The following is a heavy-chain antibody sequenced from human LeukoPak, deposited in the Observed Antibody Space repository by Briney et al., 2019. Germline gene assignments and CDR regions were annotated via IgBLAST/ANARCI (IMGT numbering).Heavy chain of an antibody. J-gene: IGHJ4*02. V-gene: IGHV3-21*01. Sequence: GGSLRLPCAASGFTFSSYAMSWVRQAPGKGLEWVSSISSSSSSYKYYSDSVKGRFTISRDNAKNSLYLQMNSLRAEDTAVYYCAKDWGSSWYREILFDYWGQGTLVTVSS. CDR3: AKDWGSSWYREILFDY. D-gene: IGHD6-13*01. CDR2: ISSSSSSYK. CDR1: GFTFSSYA.